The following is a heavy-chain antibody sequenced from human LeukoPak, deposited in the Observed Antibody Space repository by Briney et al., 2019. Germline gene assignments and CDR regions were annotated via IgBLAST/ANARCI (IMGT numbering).Heavy chain of an antibody. J-gene: IGHJ4*02. D-gene: IGHD2-2*01. CDR2: IIPIFGTA. CDR3: ARDGGYCSSTSCYLFDY. V-gene: IGHV1-69*13. CDR1: GGTFSSYA. Sequence: SVKVSCKASGGTFSSYAISWVRQAPGQGLEWMGGIIPIFGTANYAQKFQGRVTITADESTSTAYMELSSLRSEDTAVYYCARDGGYCSSTSCYLFDYWGQGTLVTVSS.